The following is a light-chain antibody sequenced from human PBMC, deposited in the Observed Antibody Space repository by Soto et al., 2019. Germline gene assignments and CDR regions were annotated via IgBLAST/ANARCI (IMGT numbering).Light chain of an antibody. CDR1: QSISND. CDR3: QQSYSTPPYT. J-gene: IGKJ2*01. CDR2: AAS. V-gene: IGKV1-39*01. Sequence: DIQMTQSPSSLSASVGDTVTITCRASQSISNDLYWYQQKPGKVPKLLIYAASTLQGGVPSRFSGSGSGTDFTLTISSLQPEDFATYYCQQSYSTPPYTFGQGTRLEIK.